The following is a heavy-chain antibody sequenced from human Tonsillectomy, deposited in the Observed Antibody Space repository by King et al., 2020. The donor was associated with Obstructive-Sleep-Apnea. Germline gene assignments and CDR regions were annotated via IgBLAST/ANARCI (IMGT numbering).Heavy chain of an antibody. CDR3: ARVCCGGGTGYFQH. D-gene: IGHD2-21*01. Sequence: VQLQESGPGLVKPSETLSLTCTVSGGSLSNYYRSWIRQPPRQGLGWNGDISYSGVTHYNPSLKSLCSISVDTSKNQFSQKLTSMTAADTAVYFCARVCCGGGTGYFQHWGQGTLVTVSS. J-gene: IGHJ1*01. CDR1: GGSLSNYY. V-gene: IGHV4-59*01. CDR2: ISYSGVT.